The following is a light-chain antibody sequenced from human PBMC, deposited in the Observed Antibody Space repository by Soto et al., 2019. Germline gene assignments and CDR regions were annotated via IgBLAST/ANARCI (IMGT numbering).Light chain of an antibody. Sequence: QSALTQPASVSGSPGLSITISCTGTSSDVGAYNFVSWYQQHPDKAPKLMIFDVSNRPSGVSNRFSGSKSGNTASLTISGLQSEDEAEYYCGSYTTISPYVFGTGTKVTVL. CDR3: GSYTTISPYV. CDR2: DVS. CDR1: SSDVGAYNF. V-gene: IGLV2-14*03. J-gene: IGLJ1*01.